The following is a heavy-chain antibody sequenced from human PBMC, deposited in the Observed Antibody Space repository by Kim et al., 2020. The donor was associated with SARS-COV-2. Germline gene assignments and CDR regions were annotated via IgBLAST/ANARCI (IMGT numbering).Heavy chain of an antibody. V-gene: IGHV3-48*02. D-gene: IGHD3-10*01. J-gene: IGHJ4*02. Sequence: GGSLRLSCAASGFTFSSYSMNWVRQAPGKGLEWVSYISSSSSTIYYADSLKGRFTISRGNAKNSLYLQMNSLRDEDPAVYYCARDWFMVRGGYSNGHYYWGQGTLVTVSS. CDR1: GFTFSSYS. CDR2: ISSSSSTI. CDR3: ARDWFMVRGGYSNGHYY.